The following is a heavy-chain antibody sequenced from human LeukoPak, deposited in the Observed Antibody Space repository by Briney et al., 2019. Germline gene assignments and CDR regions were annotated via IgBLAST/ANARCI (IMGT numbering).Heavy chain of an antibody. CDR2: ISPTGSYM. CDR3: ARAILLQPGDAFDI. J-gene: IGHJ3*02. V-gene: IGHV3-21*01. D-gene: IGHD2-15*01. CDR1: GGSLSSSSYY. Sequence: ETLSLTCTVSGGSLSSSSYYWGWVRQAPGKGLEWVSLISPTGSYMFYADSVKGRFTISRDNAKNSLYLQINSLRAEDTAVYYCARAILLQPGDAFDIWGQGTMVTVSS.